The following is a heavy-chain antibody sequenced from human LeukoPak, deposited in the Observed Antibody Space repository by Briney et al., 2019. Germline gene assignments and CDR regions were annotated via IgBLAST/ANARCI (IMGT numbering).Heavy chain of an antibody. D-gene: IGHD6-13*01. V-gene: IGHV3-74*01. CDR1: GFTFSRYW. CDR3: ARGLPGYSNTWNDH. CDR2: TNSDGSLP. Sequence: TGGSLRLSCEASGFTFSRYWMHWVRQAPGKGLVWVSRTNSDGSLPSYADSVKGRFTISRDNAKNTLYLQMNSLGVEDTAIYYCARGLPGYSNTWNDHWGQGTLVTVSS. J-gene: IGHJ5*02.